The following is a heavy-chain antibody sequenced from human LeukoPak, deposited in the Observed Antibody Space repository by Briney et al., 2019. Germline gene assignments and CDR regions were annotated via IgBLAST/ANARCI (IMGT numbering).Heavy chain of an antibody. D-gene: IGHD2-15*01. CDR3: AFRGGSGAFDI. J-gene: IGHJ3*02. CDR2: ISGSGGST. V-gene: IGHV3-23*01. Sequence: PGGSLRLSCAASGFTVSGNYMTWVRQAPGKGLEWVSVISGSGGSTFYADSLKGRFTISRDNSKNTLYLQMNSLRAEDTAVYYCAFRGGSGAFDIWGQGTMVTVSS. CDR1: GFTVSGNY.